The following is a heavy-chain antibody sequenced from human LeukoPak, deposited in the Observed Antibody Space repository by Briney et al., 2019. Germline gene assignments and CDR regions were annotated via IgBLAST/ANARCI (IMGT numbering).Heavy chain of an antibody. CDR1: GFTFSSYW. CDR2: IKQDGSEK. J-gene: IGHJ4*02. V-gene: IGHV3-7*01. Sequence: GGSLRLSCAAAGFTFSSYWRSWVRQAPGKGLEWVANIKQDGSEKYYVDSVKGRFTISRDNSKNALYLQMNSLRAEDTAVYYCARGPNYYDSSVYLDYFHYWGQGTLVTVSS. D-gene: IGHD3-22*01. CDR3: ARGPNYYDSSVYLDYFHY.